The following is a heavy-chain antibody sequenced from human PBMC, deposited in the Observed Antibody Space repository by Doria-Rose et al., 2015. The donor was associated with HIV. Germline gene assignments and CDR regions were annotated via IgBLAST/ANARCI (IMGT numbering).Heavy chain of an antibody. CDR2: FYSGGST. J-gene: IGHJ4*02. CDR3: ARLDGFFDY. Sequence: SGGGLTQPGGSLRLSCAASGFTVSSNYMSWVRQAPGKGLECVSVFYSGGSTYYAGSVMGRFTVSRDNSKNTLYLQMNSLRAEDTAVYYCARLDGFFDYWGQGSLVTVSS. CDR1: GFTVSSNY. V-gene: IGHV3-53*01.